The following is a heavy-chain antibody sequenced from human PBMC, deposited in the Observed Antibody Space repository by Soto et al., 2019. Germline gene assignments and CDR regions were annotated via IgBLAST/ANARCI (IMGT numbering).Heavy chain of an antibody. D-gene: IGHD3-22*01. V-gene: IGHV4-31*03. CDR3: ARDRRPYYYDSSGYHRTYGMDV. J-gene: IGHJ6*02. CDR1: GGSISSGGYY. CDR2: IYYSGST. Sequence: SETLSLTCTVSGGSISSGGYYWSWIRQHSGKGLEWIGYIYYSGSTYYNPSLKSRVTISVDTSKNQFSLKLSSVTAADTAVYYCARDRRPYYYDSSGYHRTYGMDVWGQGTTVTVSS.